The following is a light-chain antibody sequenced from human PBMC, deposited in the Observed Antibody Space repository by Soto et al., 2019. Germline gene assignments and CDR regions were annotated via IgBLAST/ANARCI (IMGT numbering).Light chain of an antibody. CDR3: TSSTRSITRVL. J-gene: IGLJ3*02. CDR2: ELN. Sequence: QSALTQPASVSGSPGQSITISCTGTSTDVGGYNYVSWYQQHPGKAPKLIIYELNNRPSGMSNRFSGSKSGNTASLTISGLQDEDEADYFCTSSTRSITRVLFGGGTKLTVL. V-gene: IGLV2-14*01. CDR1: STDVGGYNY.